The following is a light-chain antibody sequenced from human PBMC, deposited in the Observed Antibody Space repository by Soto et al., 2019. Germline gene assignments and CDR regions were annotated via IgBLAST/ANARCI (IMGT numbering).Light chain of an antibody. V-gene: IGKV3D-15*01. CDR3: HQRQRWTRT. CDR1: QSVTNN. J-gene: IGKJ1*01. Sequence: EIVMTQSPATLSVSPGERATLSCRASQSVTNNLAWYQQKTGQGPGLVIYGASNRAAGVPGRFSRSGSGTDFTLTITRLETEDLAFYYCHQRQRWTRTVGQWTKVDIK. CDR2: GAS.